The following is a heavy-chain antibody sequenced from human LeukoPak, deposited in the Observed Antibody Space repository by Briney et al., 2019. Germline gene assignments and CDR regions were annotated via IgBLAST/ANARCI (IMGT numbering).Heavy chain of an antibody. CDR2: ISYDGSNK. J-gene: IGHJ3*02. CDR3: ARDPRGSDAFDI. V-gene: IGHV3-30-3*01. D-gene: IGHD3-10*01. Sequence: GRSLRLSCAASGFTFSSYAMHWVRQAPGKGLEWVAVISYDGSNKYYADSVKGRFTISRDNSKNTLYLQMNSLRAEDTAVYYCARDPRGSDAFDIWGQGTMVTVSS. CDR1: GFTFSSYA.